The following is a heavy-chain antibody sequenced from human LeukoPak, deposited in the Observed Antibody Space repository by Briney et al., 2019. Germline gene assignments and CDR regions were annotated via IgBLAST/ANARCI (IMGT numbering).Heavy chain of an antibody. CDR1: GGSISSSSYY. J-gene: IGHJ4*02. Sequence: SETLSLTCTVSGGSISSSSYYWGWIRQPPGKGLEWIGNIYYTGTTYYNPSLKSRVTISVDTSRNHFSLKLSSVTAADTAVYYCARQTLNYCSGGSCYLYYFDYWGQGTLVTVSS. CDR3: ARQTLNYCSGGSCYLYYFDY. D-gene: IGHD2-15*01. V-gene: IGHV4-39*01. CDR2: IYYTGTT.